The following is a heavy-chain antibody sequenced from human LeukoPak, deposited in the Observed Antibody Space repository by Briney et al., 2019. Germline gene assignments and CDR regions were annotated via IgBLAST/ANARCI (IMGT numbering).Heavy chain of an antibody. V-gene: IGHV4-31*02. CDR1: GFTFSDYY. CDR2: IYYSGST. J-gene: IGHJ4*02. Sequence: LRLSCAASGFTFSDYYMSWIRQHPGKGLEWIGYIYYSGSTYYNPSLKSRVTITVDTSKNQFSLKLSSVTAADTAVYYCARTYGSYLDYFDYWGQGTLVTVSS. CDR3: ARTYGSYLDYFDY. D-gene: IGHD1-26*01.